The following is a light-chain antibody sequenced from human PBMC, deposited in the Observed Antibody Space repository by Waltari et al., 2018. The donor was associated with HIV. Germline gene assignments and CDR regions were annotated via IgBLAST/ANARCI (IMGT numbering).Light chain of an antibody. CDR3: ATWDDSLNGYV. V-gene: IGLV1-44*01. Sequence: QSVLTQPPSASGTPGQRITISCSGGSSNIGSYNVNWYQQFAGTAPKLVFYSNNQRPSGVPDRCSGSKSGTSASLAISGLQSEDEAEYYCATWDDSLNGYVFGTGTKVTVL. CDR2: SNN. CDR1: SSNIGSYN. J-gene: IGLJ1*01.